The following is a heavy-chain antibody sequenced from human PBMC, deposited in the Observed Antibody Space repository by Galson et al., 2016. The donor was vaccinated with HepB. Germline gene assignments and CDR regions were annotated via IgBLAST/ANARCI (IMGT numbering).Heavy chain of an antibody. D-gene: IGHD4-17*01. CDR1: GGSVSSGSFY. Sequence: ETLSLTCSVSGGSVSSGSFYWSWIRQPPGQGLEWIGYTYYTGSTNYNPSPKTQVTISLDPSKNQFSLKLNSVTAADTAVYYCARGGPNYTVTLDNWGQGTLVTVSS. CDR3: ARGGPNYTVTLDN. V-gene: IGHV4-61*01. J-gene: IGHJ4*02. CDR2: TYYTGST.